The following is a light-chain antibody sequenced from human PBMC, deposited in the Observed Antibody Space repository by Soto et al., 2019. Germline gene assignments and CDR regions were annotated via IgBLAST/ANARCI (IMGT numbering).Light chain of an antibody. V-gene: IGKV1-5*01. Sequence: DMQMTRSPATLSASVGDRVTITCRASQSISSRLAWYQQKPGKAPKLLIYDASSLESGVPSRFSGSGSGTEFTLTISSLQPDDFATYYCQQYNSYPWTFGQGTKVAI. CDR1: QSISSR. CDR3: QQYNSYPWT. CDR2: DAS. J-gene: IGKJ1*01.